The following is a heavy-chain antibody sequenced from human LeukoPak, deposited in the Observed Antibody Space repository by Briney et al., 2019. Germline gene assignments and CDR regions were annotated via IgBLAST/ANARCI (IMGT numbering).Heavy chain of an antibody. Sequence: RPGGSLRLSCAATEFTFSGYAVSWVRQAPGKGLEWVSTSSGVGGSSYYADSVKGRFTISRDNSKNTLYLQMNSLRAEDTAVYYCARHDLLYHKGAQSSSWHPYYYGLDVWGQGTTVIVSS. CDR3: ARHDLLYHKGAQSSSWHPYYYGLDV. J-gene: IGHJ6*02. CDR2: SSGVGGSS. D-gene: IGHD6-13*01. CDR1: EFTFSGYA. V-gene: IGHV3-23*01.